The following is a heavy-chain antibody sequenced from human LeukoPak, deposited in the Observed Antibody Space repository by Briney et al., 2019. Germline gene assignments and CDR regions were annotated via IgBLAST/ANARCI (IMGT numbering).Heavy chain of an antibody. V-gene: IGHV6-1*01. CDR2: TYYRSKWYN. CDR1: GDSVSSNSAA. D-gene: IGHD6-13*01. Sequence: SQTLSLTCAISGDSVSSNSAAWNWIRQSPSRGLEWLGRTYYRSKWYNDYAVSVKSRITINPDTSKNQFSLQLNSVTPEDTAVYYCAREPLAAAGPPHSYNWFDPWGQGTLVTVSS. CDR3: AREPLAAAGPPHSYNWFDP. J-gene: IGHJ5*02.